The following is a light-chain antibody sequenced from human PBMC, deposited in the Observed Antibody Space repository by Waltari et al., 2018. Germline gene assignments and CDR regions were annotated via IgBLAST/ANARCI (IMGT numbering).Light chain of an antibody. CDR3: AAWDDSLSGWM. Sequence: QSVLTQPPSVSGTPGQMVTTSRSGSSSNTGIITVNCSQQLPGTAPKALIYSDNQRPSGVPDRFSGSKSGTSASLAISGLQSEDEADYFCAAWDDSLSGWMFGGGTTLTVL. J-gene: IGLJ3*02. CDR1: SSNTGIIT. CDR2: SDN. V-gene: IGLV1-44*01.